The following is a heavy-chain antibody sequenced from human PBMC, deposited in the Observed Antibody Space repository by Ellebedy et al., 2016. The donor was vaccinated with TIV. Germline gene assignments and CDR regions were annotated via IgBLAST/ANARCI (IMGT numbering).Heavy chain of an antibody. CDR1: GYTFIGYY. V-gene: IGHV1-2*02. CDR3: ARGSHDHGDHPDFLGGLFHFDY. J-gene: IGHJ4*02. CDR2: INPNSGDT. Sequence: AASVKVSCKASGYTFIGYYSHWVRQAPGQGPEWIGWINPNSGDTNYAQKFQGRVTLTRATSTGTVYMELSSLRSEDTAIFYCARGSHDHGDHPDFLGGLFHFDYWGQGTLVTVSS. D-gene: IGHD4-17*01.